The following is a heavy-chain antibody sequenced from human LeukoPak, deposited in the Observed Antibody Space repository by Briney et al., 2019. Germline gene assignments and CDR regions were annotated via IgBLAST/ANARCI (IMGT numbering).Heavy chain of an antibody. CDR2: IIPIFGTA. V-gene: IGHV1-69*06. J-gene: IGHJ6*03. CDR1: GYTFTGYY. Sequence: SVKVSCKASGYTFTGYYMHWVRQAPGQGLEWMGGIIPIFGTANYAQKFQGRVTITADKSTSTAYMELSSLRSEDTAVYYCAISLYDSSGYYYYYYYMDVWGKGTTVTVSS. CDR3: AISLYDSSGYYYYYYYMDV. D-gene: IGHD3-22*01.